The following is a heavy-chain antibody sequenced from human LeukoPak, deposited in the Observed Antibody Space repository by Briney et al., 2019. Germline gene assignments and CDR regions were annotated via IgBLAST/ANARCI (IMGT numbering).Heavy chain of an antibody. CDR2: INHSGST. D-gene: IGHD3-22*01. J-gene: IGHJ4*02. V-gene: IGHV4-34*01. CDR1: GGSFSGYY. CDR3: ARGWGYDSSGYYLGY. Sequence: NPSETLSLTCAVYGGSFSGYYWSWIRQPPGKGLEWIGEINHSGSTNYNPSLKSRVTISVDTSKNQFSLKLSSVTAADTAVYYCARGWGYDSSGYYLGYWGRGTLVTVSS.